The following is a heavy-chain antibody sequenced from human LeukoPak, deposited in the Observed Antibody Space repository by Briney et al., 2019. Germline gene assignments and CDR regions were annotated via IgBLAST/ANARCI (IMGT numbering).Heavy chain of an antibody. CDR3: ARHHSSSMYYFDY. CDR2: IFYSGST. D-gene: IGHD6-6*01. J-gene: IGHJ4*02. V-gene: IGHV4-59*01. CDR1: GGSISGYY. Sequence: TSETLSLTCTVSGGSISGYYWSWIRQPPGKGLEWIGCIFYSGSTNYNPSLRSRVTISVDTSESQFSLSLSSVTAADTAVYYCARHHSSSMYYFDYWGQETLVTVSS.